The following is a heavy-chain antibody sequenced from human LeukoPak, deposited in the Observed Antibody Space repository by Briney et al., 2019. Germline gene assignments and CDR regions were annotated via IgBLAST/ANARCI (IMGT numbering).Heavy chain of an antibody. J-gene: IGHJ4*02. CDR1: GFTFSIYS. V-gene: IGHV3-21*01. Sequence: PGGSLRLSCAPSGFTFSIYSMNSVRHAPRKGLGWVSSISISSSYIYYADPVTGRFTISRDNAKNSLSPQMHSLRAEDTAVYYCASLGSLTGFDYWGQGTLVTVSS. CDR2: ISISSSYI. CDR3: ASLGSLTGFDY. D-gene: IGHD3-16*02.